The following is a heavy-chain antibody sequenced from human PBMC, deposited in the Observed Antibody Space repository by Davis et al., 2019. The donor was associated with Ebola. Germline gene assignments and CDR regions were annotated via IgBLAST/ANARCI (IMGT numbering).Heavy chain of an antibody. CDR2: IYYSGST. Sequence: PGGSLRLSCTVSGGSISSHYWSWIRQPPGKGLEWIGYIYYSGSTNYNPSLKSRVTISVDTSKNQFSLKLSSVTAADMAVYYCARGLPTGWFDPWGQGTLVTVSS. D-gene: IGHD1-14*01. V-gene: IGHV4-59*11. CDR1: GGSISSHY. J-gene: IGHJ5*02. CDR3: ARGLPTGWFDP.